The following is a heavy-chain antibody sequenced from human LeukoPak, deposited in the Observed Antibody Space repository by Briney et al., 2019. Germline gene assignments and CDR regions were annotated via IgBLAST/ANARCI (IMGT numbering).Heavy chain of an antibody. CDR3: ARMSYYDSSGDNWFDP. CDR1: GYTFTGYY. Sequence: ASVKVSCKASGYTFTGYYMHWVRQAPGQGLEWMGWINPNSGGTNYAQKFQGRVTMTRDTSITTAYMELSRLRSDDTAVYYCARMSYYDSSGDNWFDPWGQGTLVTVSS. V-gene: IGHV1-2*02. D-gene: IGHD3-22*01. J-gene: IGHJ5*02. CDR2: INPNSGGT.